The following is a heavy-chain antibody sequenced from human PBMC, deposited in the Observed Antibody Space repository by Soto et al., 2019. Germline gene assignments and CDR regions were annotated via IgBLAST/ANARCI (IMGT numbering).Heavy chain of an antibody. CDR2: INPNSGGT. J-gene: IGHJ4*02. V-gene: IGHV1-2*04. CDR1: GYTFTGYY. CDR3: ARDTATIRLGDSGSVDY. D-gene: IGHD3-16*01. Sequence: ASVKVSCKASGYTFTGYYMHWVRQAPGQGLEWMGWINPNSGGTNYAQKFQGWVTMTRDTSISTAYMELSRLRSDDTAVYYCARDTATIRLGDSGSVDYWGQGTLVTVSS.